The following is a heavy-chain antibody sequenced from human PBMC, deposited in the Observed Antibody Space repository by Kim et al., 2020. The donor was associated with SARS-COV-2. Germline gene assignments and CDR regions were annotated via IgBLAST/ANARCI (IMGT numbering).Heavy chain of an antibody. D-gene: IGHD1-26*01. CDR2: VRSRANNYAT. CDR3: SRLEVGSPSEGVFDY. Sequence: GGSLRLSCAASGFTFSGSDIHWVRQASGKGLEWIGYVRSRANNYATAYAASVKGRFTISRDDSKNTAYLQMNSLKTEDTAVYYCSRLEVGSPSEGVFDYWGQGTLVTVSS. CDR1: GFTFSGSD. J-gene: IGHJ4*02. V-gene: IGHV3-73*01.